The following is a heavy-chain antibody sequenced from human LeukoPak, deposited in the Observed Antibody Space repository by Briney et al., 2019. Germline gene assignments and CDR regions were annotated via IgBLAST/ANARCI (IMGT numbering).Heavy chain of an antibody. CDR1: GYNFPNYW. Sequence: GESLKISCKVSGYNFPNYWIGWVRQTPGKGLERMGIMFPGDSDTKYSPSFQGQVTISADKSISTAYLQWSSLKASDTAMYYCARPGSGGPDYWGQGTLVTVSS. CDR3: ARPGSGGPDY. CDR2: MFPGDSDT. J-gene: IGHJ4*02. V-gene: IGHV5-51*01. D-gene: IGHD3-3*01.